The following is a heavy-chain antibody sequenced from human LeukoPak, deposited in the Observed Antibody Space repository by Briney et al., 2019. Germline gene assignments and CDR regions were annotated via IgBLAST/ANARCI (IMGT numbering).Heavy chain of an antibody. CDR3: ARDETGGYFEN. CDR1: GFTFSHHW. CDR2: INLDGSKK. Sequence: GGSLRLSCATSGFTFSHHWMSWVRQAPGKGLEWVANINLDGSKKYYVDSVKGRFTISRDNAQNSLYLQMNSLRVEDTAVYYCARDETGGYFENWGQGTLVTVSS. D-gene: IGHD3-10*01. J-gene: IGHJ4*02. V-gene: IGHV3-7*01.